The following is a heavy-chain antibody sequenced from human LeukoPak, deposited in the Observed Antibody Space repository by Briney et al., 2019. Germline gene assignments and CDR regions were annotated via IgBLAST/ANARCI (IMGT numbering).Heavy chain of an antibody. V-gene: IGHV4-38-2*02. CDR3: ARDRPYNYFDY. CDR2: IFHRGST. Sequence: SETLSLICTVSGYSISNGYYWGWIRQPPGKGLEWIGSIFHRGSTYYSPTLKSRVTISVDTSKNLSSVTAADTAVYYCARDRPYNYFDYWGQGTLVTVSA. D-gene: IGHD3-16*01. CDR1: GYSISNGYY. J-gene: IGHJ4*02.